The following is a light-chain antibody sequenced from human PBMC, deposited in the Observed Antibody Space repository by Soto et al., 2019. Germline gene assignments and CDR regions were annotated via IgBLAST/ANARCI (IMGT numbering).Light chain of an antibody. CDR3: QQSYSFPWT. CDR2: AAS. Sequence: DIQTAQSTSSLSASVGDSFAITCQARQRITSLLNWYQQQPGKAPKLLIYAASTLQSGVPSRFSGSGSGTDFTLTINGLQPEDFATYYCQQSYSFPWTFGQGTKVDIK. J-gene: IGKJ1*01. CDR1: QRITSL. V-gene: IGKV1-39*01.